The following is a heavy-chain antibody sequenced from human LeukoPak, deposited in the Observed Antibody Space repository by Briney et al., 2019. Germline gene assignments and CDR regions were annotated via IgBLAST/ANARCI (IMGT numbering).Heavy chain of an antibody. D-gene: IGHD3-22*01. J-gene: IGHJ3*02. CDR2: IKGDGSLK. Sequence: GGSLRLSCAASDFSFSGYWMIWLRQAPGKGLEWVANIKGDGSLKYYLDSVEGRFTVSRDNAKNSLYLQMNSLRAEDTAVYYCARDKNYYDRSGYYDAFDIWGQGTMVTVSS. V-gene: IGHV3-7*01. CDR3: ARDKNYYDRSGYYDAFDI. CDR1: DFSFSGYW.